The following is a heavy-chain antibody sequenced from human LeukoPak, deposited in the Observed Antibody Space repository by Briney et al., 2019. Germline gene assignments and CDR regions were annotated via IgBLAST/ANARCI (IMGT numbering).Heavy chain of an antibody. CDR3: AKCSTSAYTTGWCNWIDP. V-gene: IGHV3-23*01. CDR2: TVSRGTT. D-gene: IGHD6-19*01. CDR1: GFTFTSDD. J-gene: IGHJ5*02. Sequence: QPGGSLRLSCVASGFTFTSDDMNWVRQAPGKGLEWVSSTVSRGTTQYADSVKGRFTVSRDTSKNTLYLQMNSLRADDTAVYYCAKCSTSAYTTGWCNWIDPWGQGTLVTVSS.